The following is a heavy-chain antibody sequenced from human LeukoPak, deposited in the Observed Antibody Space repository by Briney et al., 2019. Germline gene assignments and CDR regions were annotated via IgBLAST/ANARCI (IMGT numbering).Heavy chain of an antibody. Sequence: SQTLSLTCAISGDSVSSNSAAWNWIRQSPSRGLEWLGRTYYRSKWYNDYAVSVKSRITNNPDTSKNQFSLQLNSVTPEDTAVYYCARDTGSYYDSSGPYYFDYWGQGTLVTVSS. CDR3: ARDTGSYYDSSGPYYFDY. D-gene: IGHD3-22*01. CDR1: GDSVSSNSAA. J-gene: IGHJ4*02. V-gene: IGHV6-1*01. CDR2: TYYRSKWYN.